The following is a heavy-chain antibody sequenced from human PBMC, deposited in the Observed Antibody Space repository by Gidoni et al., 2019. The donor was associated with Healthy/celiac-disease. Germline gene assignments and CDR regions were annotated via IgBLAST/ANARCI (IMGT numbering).Heavy chain of an antibody. D-gene: IGHD6-6*01. CDR3: ATRSYSSSSWGYYYYYYGMDV. CDR2: INPNSGGT. J-gene: IGHJ6*02. CDR1: GYHFTGYY. Sequence: QVQLVQSGAEVKKPGASVKVSCKASGYHFTGYYMTWVRQAPGQGLEWMGWINPNSGGTNYAQKFQGRVTMTRDTSISTAYMELSRLRSDDTAVYYCATRSYSSSSWGYYYYYYGMDVWGQGTTVTVSS. V-gene: IGHV1-2*02.